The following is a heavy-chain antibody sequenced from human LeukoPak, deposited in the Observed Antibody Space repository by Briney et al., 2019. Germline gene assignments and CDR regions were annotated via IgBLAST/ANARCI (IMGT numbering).Heavy chain of an antibody. D-gene: IGHD2-2*02. Sequence: ASVKVSCKASGYTFTGYYMHWVRQAPGQGLEWMGWINPNSGGTNYAQKFQGRVTMTRDTSISTAYMELGRLRSDDTAVYYCARDIYCSSTSCYTSFDPWGQGTLVTVSS. CDR3: ARDIYCSSTSCYTSFDP. J-gene: IGHJ5*02. CDR1: GYTFTGYY. CDR2: INPNSGGT. V-gene: IGHV1-2*02.